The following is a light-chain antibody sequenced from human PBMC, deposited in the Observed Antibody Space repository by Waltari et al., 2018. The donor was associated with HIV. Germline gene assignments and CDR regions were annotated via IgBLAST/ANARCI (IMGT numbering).Light chain of an antibody. CDR3: QQRSNCPRIT. Sequence: EIVLTQSPGTLSMSPGERATLSCRASQSVSSYLAWYQQKPGQAPRLLIYDASNRATCIPARFSGSGSWTDFTLTISSLEPEDFAVSYCQQRSNCPRITFGQGTRLEIK. CDR1: QSVSSY. CDR2: DAS. V-gene: IGKV3-11*01. J-gene: IGKJ5*01.